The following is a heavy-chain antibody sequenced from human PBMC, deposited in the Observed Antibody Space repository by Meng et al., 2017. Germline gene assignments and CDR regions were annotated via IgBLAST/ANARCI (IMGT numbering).Heavy chain of an antibody. CDR3: ARDEDISAAGKLFGDY. CDR1: GYTFAAYW. CDR2: IDPSNDHT. J-gene: IGHJ4*02. Sequence: QVQLVQSRAEVKKPGASVKLSCKPSGYTFAAYWINWWRQAPGQGLEWMGRIDPSNDHTQYAQNFQGRVTMTSDTSISTVYMELNGLRSDDTAVYYCARDEDISAAGKLFGDYWGQGTLVTVSS. D-gene: IGHD6-13*01. V-gene: IGHV1-2*06.